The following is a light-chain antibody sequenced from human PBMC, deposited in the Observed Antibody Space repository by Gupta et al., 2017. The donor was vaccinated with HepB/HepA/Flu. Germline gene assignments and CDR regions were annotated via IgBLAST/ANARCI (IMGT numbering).Light chain of an antibody. J-gene: IGKJ4*01. CDR3: QQRSNWHRPLT. Sequence: EIVLTPSPATLSLSPGERATLSCRARQSVSSYLAWYQQKPGQAPRLLIYDASNRATGIKARFSGSGDGTDFTLTISSREPEDFAVYYCQQRSNWHRPLTFGGGTKVEIK. V-gene: IGKV3-11*01. CDR2: DAS. CDR1: QSVSSY.